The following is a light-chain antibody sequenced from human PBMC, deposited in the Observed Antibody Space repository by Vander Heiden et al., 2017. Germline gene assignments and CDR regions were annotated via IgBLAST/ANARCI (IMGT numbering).Light chain of an antibody. CDR3: YSAADNVGV. CDR1: ILAKKY. CDR2: KDS. Sequence: SYALAQPSSVTVSPGQTAMITCSGDILAKKYARWFQQRPGQAPMLVIYKDSRRPSGIPQRFSGSSSATTATLTISGAQVDDEADYYCYSAADNVGVFGGGTRLTVL. J-gene: IGLJ3*02. V-gene: IGLV3-27*01.